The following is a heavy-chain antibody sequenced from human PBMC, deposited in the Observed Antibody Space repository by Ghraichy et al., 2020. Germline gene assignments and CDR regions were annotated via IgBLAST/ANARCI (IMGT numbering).Heavy chain of an antibody. CDR1: GYTFTSYQ. J-gene: IGHJ6*02. CDR3: ARAMGIMGGSPYGMDV. D-gene: IGHD1-26*01. Sequence: ASVKVSCKASGYTFTSYQINWVRQAPGQGPEWMGWISPNNGYTNYAKNLQGRVTMTTDTSMSTAYMELRSLRSDDTAVYYCARAMGIMGGSPYGMDVWGQGTSVTVSS. V-gene: IGHV1-18*01. CDR2: ISPNNGYT.